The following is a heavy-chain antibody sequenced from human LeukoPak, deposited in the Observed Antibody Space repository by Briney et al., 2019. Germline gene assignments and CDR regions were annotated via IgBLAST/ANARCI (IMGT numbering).Heavy chain of an antibody. J-gene: IGHJ4*02. V-gene: IGHV3-21*01. CDR1: GFTFRSYT. CDR3: AKDSEMALDY. D-gene: IGHD1-14*01. Sequence: GGSLRLSCEASGFTFRSYTMNWVRQPPGKGLEWVSSISNTGNHIYYADSVRGRFTISRDNSKNTLYLQMNSLRAEDTAVYYCAKDSEMALDYWGQGTLVTVSS. CDR2: ISNTGNHI.